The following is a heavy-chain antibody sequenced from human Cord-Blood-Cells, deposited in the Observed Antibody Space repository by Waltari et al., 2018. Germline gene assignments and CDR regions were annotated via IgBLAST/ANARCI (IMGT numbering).Heavy chain of an antibody. CDR2: IYPGDSDT. CDR1: GYSFTSYW. CDR3: ARLSSYYDFWSGYYYFDY. Sequence: EVQLVQSGAEVKKPGESLKISCTGSGYSFTSYWSGWVRQMPGKGLEWMGIIYPGDSDTRYSPSFQGQVTISADKSISTAYLQWSSLKASDTAMYYCARLSSYYDFWSGYYYFDYWGQGTLVTVSS. V-gene: IGHV5-51*01. J-gene: IGHJ4*02. D-gene: IGHD3-3*01.